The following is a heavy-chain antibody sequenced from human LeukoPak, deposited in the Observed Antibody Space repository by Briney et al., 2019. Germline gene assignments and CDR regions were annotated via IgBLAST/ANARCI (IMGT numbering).Heavy chain of an antibody. D-gene: IGHD3-10*01. V-gene: IGHV4-4*07. CDR1: GGSISSYY. J-gene: IGHJ5*02. CDR3: ARDCGLSRSGSYYTNWFDP. Sequence: SETLSLTCTVSGGSISSYYWSWIRQPAGKGLEWIGRIYTSGSTNYNPSLKSRVTMSVDTSKNQFSLKLSSVTAADTAVYYCARDCGLSRSGSYYTNWFDPWGQGTLVTVSS. CDR2: IYTSGST.